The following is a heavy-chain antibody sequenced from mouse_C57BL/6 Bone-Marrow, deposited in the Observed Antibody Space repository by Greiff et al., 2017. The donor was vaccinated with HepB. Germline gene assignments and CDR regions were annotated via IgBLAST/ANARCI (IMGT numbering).Heavy chain of an antibody. CDR2: IYPGSGNT. CDR3: ARWGVYYDYDDPYWYFDV. Sequence: VHLVESGAELVRPGASVKLSCKASGYTFTDYYINWVKQRPGQGLEWIARIYPGSGNTYYNEKFKGKATLTAEKSSSTAYMQLSSLTSEDSAVYFCARWGVYYDYDDPYWYFDVWGTGTTVTVSS. D-gene: IGHD2-4*01. J-gene: IGHJ1*03. CDR1: GYTFTDYY. V-gene: IGHV1-76*01.